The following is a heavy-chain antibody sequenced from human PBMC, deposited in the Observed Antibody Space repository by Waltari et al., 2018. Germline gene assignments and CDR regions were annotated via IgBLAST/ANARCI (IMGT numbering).Heavy chain of an antibody. CDR1: GFTVSSTY. CDR3: TTRVAISGVPGMPDY. V-gene: IGHV3-53*01. CDR2: SYSHGTT. D-gene: IGHD2-15*01. J-gene: IGHJ4*02. Sequence: LIQAGGSLRLSCAASGFTVSSTYMAWVRQAPGKGLESVAISYSHGTTSYADSVKGRFTISRDNSKNTLFLQMSSVRVDDTAMYYCTTRVAISGVPGMPDYWGQGTLVTVSS.